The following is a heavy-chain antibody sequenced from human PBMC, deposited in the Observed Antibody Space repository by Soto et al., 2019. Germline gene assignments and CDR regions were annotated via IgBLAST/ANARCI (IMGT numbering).Heavy chain of an antibody. CDR2: IYYTGSI. CDR3: AREGRDGYNPLDY. J-gene: IGHJ4*02. V-gene: IGHV4-59*01. CDR1: GGSISGYY. Sequence: PSETLSLTCTVSGGSISGYYWSWIRQPPGKGLEWIGYIYYTGSINYNPSLKSRVTISVDTSKNQFSLKLSSVTAADTAVYYCAREGRDGYNPLDYWGQGTLVTGSS. D-gene: IGHD5-12*01.